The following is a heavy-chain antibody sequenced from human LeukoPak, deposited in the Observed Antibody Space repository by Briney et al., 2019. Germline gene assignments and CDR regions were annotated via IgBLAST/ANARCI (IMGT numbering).Heavy chain of an antibody. Sequence: GESLKISCKGSGYSFTSYWIGWVRQMPGKGLEWMGIIYPGDSDTRYSPSFQGQVTISADKSISTAYLQWSSLKASDTAMYYCARLPYDSSGHNWVDYWGQGTLVTVSS. CDR3: ARLPYDSSGHNWVDY. V-gene: IGHV5-51*01. J-gene: IGHJ4*02. D-gene: IGHD3-22*01. CDR2: IYPGDSDT. CDR1: GYSFTSYW.